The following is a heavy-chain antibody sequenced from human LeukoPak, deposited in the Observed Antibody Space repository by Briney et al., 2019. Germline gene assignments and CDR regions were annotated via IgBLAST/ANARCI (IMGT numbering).Heavy chain of an antibody. D-gene: IGHD1-26*01. CDR2: ISGDGGRT. J-gene: IGHJ4*02. V-gene: IGHV3-43*02. CDR1: GFTFDDYA. Sequence: GXSLRLSCAASGFTFDDYAMHWVRQAPGKGLEWVSLISGDGGRTYYGESVKGRFTISRDNSKNSLYLQMNSLRTEDTALYYCAKDNHSGSYGYWGQGTLVTVSS. CDR3: AKDNHSGSYGY.